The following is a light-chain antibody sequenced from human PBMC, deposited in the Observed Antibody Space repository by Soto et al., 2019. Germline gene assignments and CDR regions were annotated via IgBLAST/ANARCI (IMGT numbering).Light chain of an antibody. CDR3: ASLYATLSCVM. Sequence: QSVRTQPPSASGTPGQGLIISCYGSSSNIGSNHVYWYRLLPGTGPKLDMCSDVTRPPGVPDRISGSKSGSSASLAISGLRPEDEAYYFCASLYATLSCVMFGSGTKLTVL. CDR1: SSNIGSNH. CDR2: SDV. V-gene: IGLV1-47*02. J-gene: IGLJ3*02.